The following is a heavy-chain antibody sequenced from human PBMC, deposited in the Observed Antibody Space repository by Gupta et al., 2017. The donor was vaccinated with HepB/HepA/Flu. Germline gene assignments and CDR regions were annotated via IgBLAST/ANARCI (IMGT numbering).Heavy chain of an antibody. CDR1: GFTFGSNA. D-gene: IGHD3-3*02. CDR3: AKDLHFWSAMDV. Sequence: EVQLLESGGGLVQPGGSLRLSCAASGFTFGSNAMNWVRQAPGKGLEWVSGIGGDISTHYADSVKGRFTIFRDNSKNTPYLQMNSLRAEDTAVYYCAKDLHFWSAMDVWGKGTTVTVSS. V-gene: IGHV3-23*01. CDR2: IGGDIST. J-gene: IGHJ6*03.